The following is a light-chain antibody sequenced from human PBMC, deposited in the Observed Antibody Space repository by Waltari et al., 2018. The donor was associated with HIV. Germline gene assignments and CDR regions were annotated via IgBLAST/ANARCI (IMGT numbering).Light chain of an antibody. V-gene: IGKV3-20*01. Sequence: EIVLTPSPGTVSLSPGDRATLSCRASQSVTTFLAWFQQKPGQAPRLLIYGASNRATGIPDRFSASGSGTDFILTISRLEPEDFAVYYCQHYGTSPPIYIFGQGTRLQI. J-gene: IGKJ2*01. CDR1: QSVTTF. CDR2: GAS. CDR3: QHYGTSPPIYI.